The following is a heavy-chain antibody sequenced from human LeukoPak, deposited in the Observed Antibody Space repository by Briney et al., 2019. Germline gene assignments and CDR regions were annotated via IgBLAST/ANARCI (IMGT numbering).Heavy chain of an antibody. CDR2: ISSSSSYI. V-gene: IGHV3-21*01. J-gene: IGHJ4*02. D-gene: IGHD1-7*01. CDR3: ARGTFVY. Sequence: KTGGSLRLSCAASGFTFSSYSMNWVRQAPGKRLEWVSSISSSSSYIYYADSVKGRFIISRDNAKNSLYLQINSLRAEDTAVYYCARGTFVYWGQGTLVTVSS. CDR1: GFTFSSYS.